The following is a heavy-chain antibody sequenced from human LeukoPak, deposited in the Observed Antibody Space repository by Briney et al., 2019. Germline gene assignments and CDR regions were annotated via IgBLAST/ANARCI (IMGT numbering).Heavy chain of an antibody. CDR2: IYYSGST. Sequence: SETLSLTCTVSGGSISSSSYYWGWIRQPPGKGLEWIGSIYYSGSTYYNPSLKSRVTISVDTSKNQFSLKLSSMTAADTAVYYCARAIVVVVAASYFDYWSQGTLVTVSS. V-gene: IGHV4-39*07. CDR1: GGSISSSSYY. CDR3: ARAIVVVVAASYFDY. J-gene: IGHJ4*02. D-gene: IGHD2-15*01.